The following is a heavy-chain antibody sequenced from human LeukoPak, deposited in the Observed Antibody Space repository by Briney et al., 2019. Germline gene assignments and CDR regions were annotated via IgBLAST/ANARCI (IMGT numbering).Heavy chain of an antibody. CDR3: ARDRVVVITGSDAFDI. V-gene: IGHV1-46*01. CDR2: INPSGGST. CDR1: GCAFTSYY. D-gene: IGHD3-22*01. J-gene: IGHJ3*02. Sequence: ASVKVSCKASGCAFTSYYMHWVREAPGQGLEWMGIINPSGGSTSYAQKFQGRVTMTRDTSTSTVYMELSSLRSEATAVYYCARDRVVVITGSDAFDIWGQGTMVTVSS.